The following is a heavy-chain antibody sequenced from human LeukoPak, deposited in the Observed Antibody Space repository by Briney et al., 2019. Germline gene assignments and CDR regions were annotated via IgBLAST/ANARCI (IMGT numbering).Heavy chain of an antibody. CDR3: AREGGIVLMVYAPTIY. CDR1: GYSISSGYY. CDR2: IYHSGST. J-gene: IGHJ4*02. V-gene: IGHV4-38-2*02. Sequence: SETLSLTCTVSGYSISSGYYWGWIRQPPGKGLEWIGSIYHSGSTYYNPSLKSRVTISVDTSKNQFSLKLSSVTAADTAVYYCAREGGIVLMVYAPTIYWGQGTLVTVSS. D-gene: IGHD2-8*01.